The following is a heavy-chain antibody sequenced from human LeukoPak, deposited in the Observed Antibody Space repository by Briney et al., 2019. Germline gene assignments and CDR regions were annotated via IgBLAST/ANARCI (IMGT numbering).Heavy chain of an antibody. Sequence: GGSLRLSCTASGFTISNYWMSWLRQAPGKGLEWVANIHQNGSERYHVDSVKGRFTISRDNAKNSLYLQMNNLRAEDTAVYYCAKWDGRGYYFDDGGQGTLVTVSS. J-gene: IGHJ4*02. CDR1: GFTISNYW. CDR2: IHQNGSER. CDR3: AKWDGRGYYFDD. D-gene: IGHD3-22*01. V-gene: IGHV3-7*01.